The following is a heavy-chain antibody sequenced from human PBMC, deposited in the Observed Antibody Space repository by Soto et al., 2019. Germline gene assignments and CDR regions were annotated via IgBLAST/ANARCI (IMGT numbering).Heavy chain of an antibody. CDR3: ARAGRHCSSTSCQKDV. CDR2: INHSGST. J-gene: IGHJ6*02. D-gene: IGHD2-2*01. Sequence: SETLSLTCAVYGGSFSGYYWSWIRQPPGKGLEWIGEINHSGSTNYNPSLKSRVTISVDTSKNQFSLKLSSVTAADTAVYYCARAGRHCSSTSCQKDVWGQGTTVTVSS. CDR1: GGSFSGYY. V-gene: IGHV4-34*01.